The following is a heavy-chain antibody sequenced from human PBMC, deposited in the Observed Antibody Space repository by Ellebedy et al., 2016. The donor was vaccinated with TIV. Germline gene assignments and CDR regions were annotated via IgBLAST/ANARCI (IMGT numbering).Heavy chain of an antibody. CDR2: IYYSGST. D-gene: IGHD6-19*01. J-gene: IGHJ4*02. V-gene: IGHV4-31*03. Sequence: MPSETLSLTCTVSGGSISSGGYYWSWIRQHPGKGLEWIGYIYYSGSTYYNPSLKSRVTISVDTSKNQFSLKLNSVTAADTAMYYCARELSGSDHFDYWGQGTLVTVSS. CDR1: GGSISSGGYY. CDR3: ARELSGSDHFDY.